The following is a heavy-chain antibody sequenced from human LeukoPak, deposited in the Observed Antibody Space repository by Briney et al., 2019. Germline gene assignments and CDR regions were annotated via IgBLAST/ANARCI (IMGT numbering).Heavy chain of an antibody. J-gene: IGHJ4*02. D-gene: IGHD6-19*01. Sequence: GGSLRLSCAASGFTVSSNYMSWVRQAPGKGLEWVSVIYSGGSTYYADSVKGRFTISRDNSKNTLYLQMNSLRAEDTAVYYCAKDRGWYLDTNFDYWGQGTLVTVSS. V-gene: IGHV3-53*01. CDR2: IYSGGST. CDR3: AKDRGWYLDTNFDY. CDR1: GFTVSSNY.